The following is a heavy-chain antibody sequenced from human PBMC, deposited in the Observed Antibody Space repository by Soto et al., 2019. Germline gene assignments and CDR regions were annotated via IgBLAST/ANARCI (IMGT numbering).Heavy chain of an antibody. CDR3: ARHVRGAVTMNWFDP. V-gene: IGHV4-39*01. J-gene: IGHJ5*02. Sequence: QLQESGPGLVKPSETLSLTCTVSGGSIISSNFYWGWIRQPPGKGLEWIGSVEYGGSTYDNPSLKSRVTPSADTSKNPFSLKLTSVTAADTAIYYCARHVRGAVTMNWFDPWGHGTLVTVSS. D-gene: IGHD3-10*02. CDR2: VEYGGST. CDR1: GGSIISSNFY.